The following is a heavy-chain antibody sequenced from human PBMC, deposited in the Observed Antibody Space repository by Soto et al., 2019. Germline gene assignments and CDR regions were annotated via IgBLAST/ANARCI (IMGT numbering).Heavy chain of an antibody. CDR2: IKKDGSEK. CDR3: ARLYLAATITSLDY. V-gene: IGHV3-7*01. Sequence: GGSLRLSCAASGFTFSNYWLSWVRQAPGKGLGWVGNIKKDGSEKTYVGSVVGRFTISRDNAENSLYLQMNSLRAEDTAVYYCARLYLAATITSLDYWGQGTLVTVP. J-gene: IGHJ4*02. CDR1: GFTFSNYW. D-gene: IGHD5-12*01.